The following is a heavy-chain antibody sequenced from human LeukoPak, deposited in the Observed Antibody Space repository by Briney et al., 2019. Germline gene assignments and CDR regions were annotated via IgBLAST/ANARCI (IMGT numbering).Heavy chain of an antibody. CDR1: GFTFSSYG. D-gene: IGHD6-25*01. J-gene: IGHJ4*02. Sequence: GGSLRLSCAASGFTFSSYGMHWVRQAPGKGLEWVALVRYDGGSIYYVDSVKGRFIISRDNSKDTLYLQMNSLRIEDTAVYHCVKDHSSGLLGWGQGTLVTVSS. CDR3: VKDHSSGLLG. CDR2: VRYDGGSI. V-gene: IGHV3-30*02.